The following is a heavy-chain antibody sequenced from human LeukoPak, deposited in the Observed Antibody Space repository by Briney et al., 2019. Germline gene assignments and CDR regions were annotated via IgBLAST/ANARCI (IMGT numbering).Heavy chain of an antibody. V-gene: IGHV3-48*03. Sequence: PGGSLRLSCAASGFTFSSYEMNWVRQAPGKGLEWVSYISSSGSTIYYADSLKGRFTIYRDNDKNSLYLQMNSPRAEDTAVYYCAKDALRWLQGVLDYWGQGTLVTVSS. CDR3: AKDALRWLQGVLDY. D-gene: IGHD3-10*01. CDR2: ISSSGSTI. CDR1: GFTFSSYE. J-gene: IGHJ4*02.